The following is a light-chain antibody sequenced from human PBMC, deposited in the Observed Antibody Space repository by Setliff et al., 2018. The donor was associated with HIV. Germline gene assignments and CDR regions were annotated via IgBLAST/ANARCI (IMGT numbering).Light chain of an antibody. CDR3: NSYTNTTTLGV. CDR1: SSDVGGYNF. V-gene: IGLV2-14*03. J-gene: IGLJ1*01. CDR2: DVS. Sequence: QSVLTQPASVSGSPGQSITISCTGTSSDVGGYNFVAWYQQHPGQAPKLLIYDVSNRPSGVSNRFSGSKSGNTASLTISGLQAEDEADYYCNSYTNTTTLGVFGTGTKVTVL.